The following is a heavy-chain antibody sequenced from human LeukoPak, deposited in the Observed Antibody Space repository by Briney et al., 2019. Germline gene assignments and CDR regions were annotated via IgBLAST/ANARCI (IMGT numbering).Heavy chain of an antibody. CDR3: ARDEYRSSYYLDY. CDR2: IWYDGSNK. CDR1: GSTFSDYG. Sequence: GGSLRLSCAASGSTFSDYGMHGVRQAPGKGLEWVAVIWYDGSNKYYADSVKGRFTISRDNSKNTLYLQMNSLRAEDTAVYHCARDEYRSSYYLDYWGQGTLVTVSS. D-gene: IGHD6-6*01. J-gene: IGHJ4*02. V-gene: IGHV3-33*01.